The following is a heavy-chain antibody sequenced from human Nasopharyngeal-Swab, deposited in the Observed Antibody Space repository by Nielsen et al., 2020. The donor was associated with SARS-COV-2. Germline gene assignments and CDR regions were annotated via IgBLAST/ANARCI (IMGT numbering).Heavy chain of an antibody. CDR3: ARDGDRRERWLQFLDY. CDR1: GGTFSSYA. Sequence: SVKVSCKASGGTFSSYAIKWVRQAPGHGLEWMGGIIPIFGPANYAQKFQGRVTSTADESTSTAYMELSSLRSEDTAVYYCARDGDRRERWLQFLDYWGQGTLVTVSS. D-gene: IGHD5-24*01. V-gene: IGHV1-69*13. J-gene: IGHJ4*02. CDR2: IIPIFGPA.